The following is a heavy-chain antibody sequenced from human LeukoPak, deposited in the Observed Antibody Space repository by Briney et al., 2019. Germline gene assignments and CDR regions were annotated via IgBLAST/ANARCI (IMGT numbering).Heavy chain of an antibody. CDR3: AREGLRITMVRGAGGDYYGMDV. CDR2: INPNSGGT. D-gene: IGHD3-10*01. V-gene: IGHV1-2*02. J-gene: IGHJ6*02. CDR1: GYTFTGYY. Sequence: ASVKVSCKASGYTFTGYYMHWVRQAPGQGLEWMGWINPNSGGTNYAQKFKGRVTMTRDTSISTAYMELSRLRSDDTAVYYCAREGLRITMVRGAGGDYYGMDVWGQGTTVTVSS.